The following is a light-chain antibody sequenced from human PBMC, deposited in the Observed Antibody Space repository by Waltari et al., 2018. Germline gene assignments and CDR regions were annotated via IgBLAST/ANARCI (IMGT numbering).Light chain of an antibody. V-gene: IGKV1-39*01. CDR1: QSISSN. CDR3: QQSYSIPWT. CDR2: AAS. Sequence: DIQMTQSPSSLSASVGDRVTITCRASQSISSNSNWYQFKPGKAPKLLIYAASSLQTGVPSRFSGSGSGTDFTLTISSLQPEDFVTYYCQQSYSIPWTFGQGTKVEIK. J-gene: IGKJ1*01.